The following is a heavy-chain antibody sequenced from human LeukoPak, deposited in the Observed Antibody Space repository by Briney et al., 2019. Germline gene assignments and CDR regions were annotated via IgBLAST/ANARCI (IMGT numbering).Heavy chain of an antibody. CDR1: GGSISSGGYY. Sequence: PSQTLSLTCTVSGGSISSGGYYWSWIRQHPGKGLEWIGSIYYSGSTYYNPSLKSRVTISVDTSKNQFSLKLTSVTAADTAVYYCARHGHHGDHDYWGQGTLVTVSS. V-gene: IGHV4-39*01. CDR3: ARHGHHGDHDY. D-gene: IGHD2-21*02. CDR2: IYYSGST. J-gene: IGHJ4*02.